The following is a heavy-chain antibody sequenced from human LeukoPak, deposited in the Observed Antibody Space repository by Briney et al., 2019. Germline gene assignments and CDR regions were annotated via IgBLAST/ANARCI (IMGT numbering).Heavy chain of an antibody. Sequence: SQTLSLTCTVSGGSISSGDYYWSWIRQPPGKGLEWIGYIYYSGSTHYNPSLKSRVTISVDTSKNQFSLKLSSVTAADTAVYYCASETSSGWSQSVHYWGQGTLVTVSS. CDR3: ASETSSGWSQSVHY. V-gene: IGHV4-30-4*08. CDR1: GGSISSGDYY. CDR2: IYYSGST. J-gene: IGHJ4*02. D-gene: IGHD6-19*01.